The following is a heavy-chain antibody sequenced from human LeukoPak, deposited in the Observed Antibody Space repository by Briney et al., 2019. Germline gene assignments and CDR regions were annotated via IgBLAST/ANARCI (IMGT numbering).Heavy chain of an antibody. D-gene: IGHD6-13*01. J-gene: IGHJ4*02. CDR2: ISGRDGRT. V-gene: IGHV3-23*01. CDR1: GFTFSSYA. Sequence: GGSLRLSCAASGFTFSSYAMSWVRQAPGKGLEWVSAISGRDGRTYYTDSVKGRFTISRDNSRDTLYLQMNSLRAEDTAVYYCSTSPSFGSSWYQFNYWGQGTLVTVSS. CDR3: STSPSFGSSWYQFNY.